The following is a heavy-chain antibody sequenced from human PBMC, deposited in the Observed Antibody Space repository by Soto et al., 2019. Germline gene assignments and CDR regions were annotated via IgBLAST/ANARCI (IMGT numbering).Heavy chain of an antibody. CDR3: ARQHMVSYYFDS. Sequence: QVQLAESGGGVVQPGRSLRLYCAASGFSFNNHGMHWVRQAPGKGLEWVAVIWYDGSYKYYADSVKGRFTISRDNSKNTLYLQMNSLRAEDTALYYCARQHMVSYYFDSRGQGTLVIVSS. CDR2: IWYDGSYK. CDR1: GFSFNNHG. D-gene: IGHD2-8*01. J-gene: IGHJ4*02. V-gene: IGHV3-33*01.